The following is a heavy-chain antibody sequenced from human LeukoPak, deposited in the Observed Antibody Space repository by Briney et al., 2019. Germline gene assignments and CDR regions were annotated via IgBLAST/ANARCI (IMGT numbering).Heavy chain of an antibody. D-gene: IGHD1-26*01. V-gene: IGHV1-46*01. CDR3: ARSEEPLDY. Sequence: GASVKVSCKASGYTFTIYYMHWVRQAPGQGLEWMGIINPSGGSTNYAQKFQGRVTMTRDTSISTAYMELSRLRSDDTAVYYCARSEEPLDYWGQGTLVTVSS. J-gene: IGHJ4*02. CDR2: INPSGGST. CDR1: GYTFTIYY.